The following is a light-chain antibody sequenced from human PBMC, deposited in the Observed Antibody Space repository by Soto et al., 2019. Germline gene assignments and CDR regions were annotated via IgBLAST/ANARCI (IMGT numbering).Light chain of an antibody. V-gene: IGKV2-28*01. CDR3: MQALQLRT. Sequence: DLVMTQYPLSLKVTPGEPATISCRSSQSLLYSNGYNYVDWYLQKPGQSPQLLIYLGSNWASGAPERFSGSGSGTDFTLKINRVEAEDVGVYYCMQALQLRTFGQGTKVEIK. J-gene: IGKJ1*01. CDR1: QSLLYSNGYNY. CDR2: LGS.